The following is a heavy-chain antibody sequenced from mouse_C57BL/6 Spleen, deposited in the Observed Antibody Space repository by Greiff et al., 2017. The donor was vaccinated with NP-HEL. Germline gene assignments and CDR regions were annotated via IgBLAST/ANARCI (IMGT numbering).Heavy chain of an antibody. V-gene: IGHV1-69*01. D-gene: IGHD3-2*02. CDR2: IDPSDSYT. CDR3: ARSRVQLSYYYAMDY. J-gene: IGHJ4*01. Sequence: QVQLQQPGAELVMPGASVKLSCKASGYTFTSYWMHWVKQRPGQGLEWIGEIDPSDSYTNYNQKFKGKSTLTVDKSSSTAYMQLSSLTSEDSAVYYCARSRVQLSYYYAMDYWGQGTSVTVSS. CDR1: GYTFTSYW.